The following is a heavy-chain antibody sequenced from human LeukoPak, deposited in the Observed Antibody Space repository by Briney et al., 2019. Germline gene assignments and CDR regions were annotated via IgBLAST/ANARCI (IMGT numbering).Heavy chain of an antibody. CDR1: GFTFSTYW. Sequence: GGSLRLSCAASGFTFSTYWMHWVRQAPGKGLVWVSRINSDGSYTSYADSVKGRFTISRDNAKNTLYLQMNSLRAEDTAVYYCARAKVGGYSYGRVYYFDYWGQGTLVTVSS. V-gene: IGHV3-74*01. CDR3: ARAKVGGYSYGRVYYFDY. J-gene: IGHJ4*02. D-gene: IGHD5-18*01. CDR2: INSDGSYT.